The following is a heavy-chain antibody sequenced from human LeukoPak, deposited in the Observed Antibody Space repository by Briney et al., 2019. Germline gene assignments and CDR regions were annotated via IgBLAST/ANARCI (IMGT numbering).Heavy chain of an antibody. D-gene: IGHD6-6*01. CDR3: ARDRCIAAQLDY. Sequence: GGSLRLSCAASGFTFSSYAMHWVRQAPGKGLEWVAVISYDGSNKYYADSVKGRFTISRDNSKNTLYLQMNSLRAEDTAVYYCARDRCIAAQLDYWGQGTPVTVSS. CDR1: GFTFSSYA. J-gene: IGHJ4*02. CDR2: ISYDGSNK. V-gene: IGHV3-30-3*01.